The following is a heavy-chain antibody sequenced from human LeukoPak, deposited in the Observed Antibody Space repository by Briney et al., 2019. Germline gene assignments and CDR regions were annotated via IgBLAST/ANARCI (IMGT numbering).Heavy chain of an antibody. CDR1: GGSISSGSYY. CDR3: AREEITVVRGVHFDY. V-gene: IGHV4-61*02. D-gene: IGHD3-10*01. CDR2: IYISGST. J-gene: IGHJ4*02. Sequence: SETLSLTCAVYGGSISSGSYYWSWIRQPAGAGLEWIGRIYISGSTDYNPSLRSRVTISVDTSKNQFSLKLNSVTAADTAVYYCAREEITVVRGVHFDYWGQGTLVTVSS.